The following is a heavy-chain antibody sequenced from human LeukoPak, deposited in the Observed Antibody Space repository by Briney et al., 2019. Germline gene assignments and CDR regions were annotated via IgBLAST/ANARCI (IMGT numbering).Heavy chain of an antibody. D-gene: IGHD3-16*01. Sequence: PGGSLRLSCAASGFTVSSKFMHWVRQAPGKGLEWVSVIYSGGITYYADSMKGRFTVSRDNSRNTMYLHMNSLKVEDTAVYYCAKDEVTSGGGLDYWGQGTLVTVSS. CDR3: AKDEVTSGGGLDY. V-gene: IGHV3-53*01. CDR1: GFTVSSKF. J-gene: IGHJ4*02. CDR2: IYSGGIT.